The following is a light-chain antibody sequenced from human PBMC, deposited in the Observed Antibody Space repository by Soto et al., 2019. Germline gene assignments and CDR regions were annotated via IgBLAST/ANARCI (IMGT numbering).Light chain of an antibody. Sequence: QAVVTQPPSVSGAPGQRVTISCTGSGSNIGTGYDVHWYQHLPGTAPKLLIYTNINRPSGVPDRFSASKSGTSAPLAITGLQAGDEADYYCQSYDSSLSGVVFGGGTKLTFL. CDR1: GSNIGTGYD. CDR2: TNI. V-gene: IGLV1-40*01. CDR3: QSYDSSLSGVV. J-gene: IGLJ2*01.